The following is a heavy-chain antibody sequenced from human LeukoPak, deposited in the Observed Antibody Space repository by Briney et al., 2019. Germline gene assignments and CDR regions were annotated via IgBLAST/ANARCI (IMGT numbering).Heavy chain of an antibody. V-gene: IGHV4-34*01. Sequence: SETLSLTCAVSGGSFSGYYWRWIRQPPGKGLEWIGVINHSGSTNYNPSLKSRVTISVDTSKNQFSLKLSSVTAADTAVYYCARHTHRYGSGSYLDYFDYWGQGTLVTVSS. J-gene: IGHJ4*02. CDR2: INHSGST. D-gene: IGHD3-10*01. CDR1: GGSFSGYY. CDR3: ARHTHRYGSGSYLDYFDY.